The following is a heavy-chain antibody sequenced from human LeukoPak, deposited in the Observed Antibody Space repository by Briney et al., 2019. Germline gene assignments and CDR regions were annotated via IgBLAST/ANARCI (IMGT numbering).Heavy chain of an antibody. D-gene: IGHD3-3*01. CDR3: VRNIRFLEWLIDY. V-gene: IGHV4-34*01. Sequence: SETLSLTCAVYGGSFSGYYWSWIRQPPGKGLEWIGEINHSGSTNYNPSLKSRVTISVDTSKNQFSLKLSSVTAADTAVYYCVRNIRFLEWLIDYWGQGTLVTVSS. CDR2: INHSGST. J-gene: IGHJ4*02. CDR1: GGSFSGYY.